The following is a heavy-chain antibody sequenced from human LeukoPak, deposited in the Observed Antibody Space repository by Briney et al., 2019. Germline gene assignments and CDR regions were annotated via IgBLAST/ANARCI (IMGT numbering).Heavy chain of an antibody. Sequence: PGGSLRLSCAASGFTFSSYSMNWVRQAPEKGLEWVSSISSSSSYIYYADSVKGRFTMSRDSSKNTLYLQMNSLGADDTAVYYCAREVISTPSYFDYWGQGILVTVSS. D-gene: IGHD2-2*01. V-gene: IGHV3-21*04. CDR1: GFTFSSYS. CDR3: AREVISTPSYFDY. CDR2: ISSSSSYI. J-gene: IGHJ4*02.